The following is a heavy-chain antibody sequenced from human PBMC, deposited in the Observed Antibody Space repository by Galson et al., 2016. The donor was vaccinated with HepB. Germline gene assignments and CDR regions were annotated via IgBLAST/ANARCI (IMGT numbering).Heavy chain of an antibody. D-gene: IGHD3-10*01. CDR2: IYWKDDK. CDR3: AHRRTSADYGSGKDHYFDY. Sequence: PALVKPTQTLTLTCTFSGFSLSSSGVGVGWIRQSPGKALEWLALIYWKDDKRYSPSLKSRLTITKDTSKNQVVLTLTNMDPVDTATYYCAHRRTSADYGSGKDHYFDYWGQGTLVTVSS. CDR1: GFSLSSSGVG. J-gene: IGHJ4*02. V-gene: IGHV2-5*01.